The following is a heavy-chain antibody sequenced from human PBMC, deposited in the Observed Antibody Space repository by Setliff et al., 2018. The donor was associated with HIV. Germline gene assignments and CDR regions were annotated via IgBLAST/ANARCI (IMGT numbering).Heavy chain of an antibody. V-gene: IGHV1-24*01. Sequence: ASVKVSCKVYGYTLSELSIHWVRQAPGRGLEWMGYFDPQDGETVYAQKFQGRVTLTEDTSTGTAYRELSGLRSEDTAVYYCARVRAGALLNAFDIWGQGTMVTVSS. CDR2: FDPQDGET. CDR3: ARVRAGALLNAFDI. CDR1: GYTLSELS. J-gene: IGHJ3*02. D-gene: IGHD1-26*01.